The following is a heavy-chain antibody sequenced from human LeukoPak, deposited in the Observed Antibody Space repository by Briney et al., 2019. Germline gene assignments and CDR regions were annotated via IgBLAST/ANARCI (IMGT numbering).Heavy chain of an antibody. V-gene: IGHV1-2*02. CDR2: INPNSGGT. Sequence: ASVKVSCKASGYTFTGYYMHWVRQAPGQGLEWMGWINPNSGGTNYAQKFQGRVTMTRDTSISTAYMELSRLRSEDTAVYYCARDPTLAYYSSSPRYYFDYWGQGTLVTVSS. CDR3: ARDPTLAYYSSSPRYYFDY. J-gene: IGHJ4*02. CDR1: GYTFTGYY. D-gene: IGHD6-6*01.